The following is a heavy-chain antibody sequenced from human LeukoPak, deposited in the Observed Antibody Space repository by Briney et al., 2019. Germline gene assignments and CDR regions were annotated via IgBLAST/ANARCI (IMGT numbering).Heavy chain of an antibody. D-gene: IGHD3-10*01. CDR3: ARAWGVTASYFDP. V-gene: IGHV3-30*03. Sequence: PGGSLRLSCAASGFSFSSYGMHWVRQAPGKGLEWVALISYDGSDKYYADSVKGRFIISRDNSKNTLYLQMNSLRAEDTAVYHCARAWGVTASYFDPWGRGTLVTVSS. CDR1: GFSFSSYG. J-gene: IGHJ2*01. CDR2: ISYDGSDK.